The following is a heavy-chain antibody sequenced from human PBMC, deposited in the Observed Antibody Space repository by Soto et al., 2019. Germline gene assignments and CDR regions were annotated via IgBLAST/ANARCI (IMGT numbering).Heavy chain of an antibody. Sequence: EVQLVESGGGLIQPGGSLRLSCAASGFTVSSNYMSWVRQAPGKGLEWVSVIYSGGSTYYADSVKGRFTISRDNSKNTLYLQMNSLRAEDTAVYYCVRDRVESGYQEYFQHWGQGTLVTVSS. D-gene: IGHD3-22*01. CDR2: IYSGGST. J-gene: IGHJ1*01. CDR1: GFTVSSNY. V-gene: IGHV3-53*01. CDR3: VRDRVESGYQEYFQH.